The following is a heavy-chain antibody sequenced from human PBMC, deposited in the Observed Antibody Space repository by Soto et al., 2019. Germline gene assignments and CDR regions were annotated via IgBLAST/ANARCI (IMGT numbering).Heavy chain of an antibody. V-gene: IGHV4-39*01. CDR1: GGSISSSNL. CDR2: IYYSGST. Sequence: PSETLSLTCAVSGGSISSSNLWSWVRQPPGKWLEWIGSIYYSGSTYYNPSLKSRVTISVDTSKNQFSLKLSSVTAADTAVYYCARRITIFGVVRQAPFDYWGQGTLVTVSS. CDR3: ARRITIFGVVRQAPFDY. D-gene: IGHD3-3*01. J-gene: IGHJ4*02.